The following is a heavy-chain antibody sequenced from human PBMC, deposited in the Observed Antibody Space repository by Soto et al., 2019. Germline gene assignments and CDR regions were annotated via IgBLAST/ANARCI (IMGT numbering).Heavy chain of an antibody. CDR2: ISSSSSYI. V-gene: IGHV3-21*01. J-gene: IGHJ5*02. D-gene: IGHD2-8*01. CDR1: GFTFSSYS. Sequence: GSLRLSCAASGFTFSSYSMNWVRQAPGKGLEWVSSISSSSSYIYYADSVKGRFTISRDNAKNSLYLQMNSLRAEDTAVYYCASGPGYCTNGVCYTIGFDPWGQGTLVTVSS. CDR3: ASGPGYCTNGVCYTIGFDP.